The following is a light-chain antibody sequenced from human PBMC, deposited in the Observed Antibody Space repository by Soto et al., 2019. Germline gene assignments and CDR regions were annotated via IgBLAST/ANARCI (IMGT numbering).Light chain of an antibody. CDR3: QQYGNWPPVT. V-gene: IGKV3-15*01. CDR1: QSVSST. J-gene: IGKJ2*01. CDR2: AAS. Sequence: EIVMTQSPATLSVSPGERATLSCRASQSVSSTLAWYQQKPGQAPRLLIYAASIRATGIPARFSGSGSGTEFTLTISSLQSEDFAVYYCQQYGNWPPVTFGQGTKLEIK.